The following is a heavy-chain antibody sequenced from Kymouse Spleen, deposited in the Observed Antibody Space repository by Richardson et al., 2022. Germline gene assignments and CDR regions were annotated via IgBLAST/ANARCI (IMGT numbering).Heavy chain of an antibody. D-gene: IGHD3-9*01. Sequence: EVQLVESGGGLVKPGGSLRLSCAASGFTFSNAWMSWVRQAPGKGLEWVGRIKSKTDGGTTDYAAPVKGRFTISRDDSKNTLYLQMNSLKTEDTAVYYCTRVLRYFDVYYGMDVWGQGTTVTVSS. CDR2: IKSKTDGGTT. CDR1: GFTFSNAW. CDR3: TRVLRYFDVYYGMDV. V-gene: IGHV3-15*01. J-gene: IGHJ6*02.